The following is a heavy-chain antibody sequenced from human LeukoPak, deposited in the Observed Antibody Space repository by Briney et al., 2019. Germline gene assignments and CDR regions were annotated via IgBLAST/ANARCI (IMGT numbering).Heavy chain of an antibody. V-gene: IGHV1-8*03. CDR3: ARVGYSNSYDY. CDR2: MNPNTGNA. J-gene: IGHJ4*02. D-gene: IGHD1-26*01. CDR1: GYTFTSYD. Sequence: ASVKVSCKASGYTFTSYDINWVRQATGQGLEWMGWMNPNTGNAGYAQKFQDRVTITWDASISTAYMDLSSLRSEDTAVYYCARVGYSNSYDYWGQGTLVTVSS.